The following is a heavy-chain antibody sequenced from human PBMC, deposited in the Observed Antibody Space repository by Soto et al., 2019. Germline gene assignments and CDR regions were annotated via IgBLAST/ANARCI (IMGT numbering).Heavy chain of an antibody. V-gene: IGHV3-30*18. CDR1: GFPFGDFG. Sequence: GGSLRLSCAASGFPFGDFGMHWLRQAPGQGLEWVAVISQDGSDKFYADSVKARFTISRDNSKNTRYLQMSGLRGEDTAVYYCAKSPDFFCSSANCDRYYFDYWSQGTLVTVSS. J-gene: IGHJ4*02. CDR2: ISQDGSDK. D-gene: IGHD2-2*02. CDR3: AKSPDFFCSSANCDRYYFDY.